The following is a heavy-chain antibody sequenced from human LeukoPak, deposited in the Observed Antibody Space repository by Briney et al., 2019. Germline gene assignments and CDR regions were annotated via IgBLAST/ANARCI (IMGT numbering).Heavy chain of an antibody. CDR2: INPSGGST. Sequence: ASVKVSCKASGYTFTSYYMHWVRQAPGQGLEGMGIINPSGGSTSYAQKFQGRVTMTRDMSTSTVYMELSSLRSEDTAVYYCAVRGSGAYYMDVWGKGTTVTVSS. CDR3: AVRGSGAYYMDV. V-gene: IGHV1-46*01. J-gene: IGHJ6*03. D-gene: IGHD3-10*01. CDR1: GYTFTSYY.